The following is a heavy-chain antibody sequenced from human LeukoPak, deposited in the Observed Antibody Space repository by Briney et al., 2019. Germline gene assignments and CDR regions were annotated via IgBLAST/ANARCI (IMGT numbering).Heavy chain of an antibody. J-gene: IGHJ4*02. D-gene: IGHD3-10*01. V-gene: IGHV4-34*01. Sequence: SETLSLTCAVYGGSFSGYYWSWIRQPPGKGLEWIGEINHSGSTNYNPSLKSRVTISVDTSKNQFSLKLSSVTAADTAVYYCARGVASNYYGSGSPLGYWGQGTLVTVSS. CDR3: ARGVASNYYGSGSPLGY. CDR1: GGSFSGYY. CDR2: INHSGST.